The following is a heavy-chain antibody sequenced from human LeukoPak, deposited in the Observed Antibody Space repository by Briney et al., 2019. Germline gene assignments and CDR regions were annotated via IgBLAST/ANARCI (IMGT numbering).Heavy chain of an antibody. CDR2: ISSNGGNT. Sequence: GGSLRLSCAASGFTFSSHAMHWVRQAPGKGLEYVSVISSNGGNTYYANSVKGRFTISRDNSKNMLYLQMGSLRAEDMAVYYCAKESNWGSSPDYWGQGTLVTVSS. CDR3: AKESNWGSSPDY. J-gene: IGHJ4*02. CDR1: GFTFSSHA. D-gene: IGHD6-6*01. V-gene: IGHV3-64*01.